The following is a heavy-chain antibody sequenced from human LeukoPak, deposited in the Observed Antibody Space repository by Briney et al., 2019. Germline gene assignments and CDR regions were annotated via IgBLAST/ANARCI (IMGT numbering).Heavy chain of an antibody. D-gene: IGHD5-12*01. CDR2: ISPGGGPT. Sequence: GGSLRLSCAASGFTFSSYELNWVRQAPGKGLEWVSGISPGGGPTYYADSVKGRFTISRDDSKNTLYLQMKNLRAEDTAVYYCAKDGAWLRFDDWGQGILVTVSS. CDR3: AKDGAWLRFDD. J-gene: IGHJ4*02. CDR1: GFTFSSYE. V-gene: IGHV3-23*01.